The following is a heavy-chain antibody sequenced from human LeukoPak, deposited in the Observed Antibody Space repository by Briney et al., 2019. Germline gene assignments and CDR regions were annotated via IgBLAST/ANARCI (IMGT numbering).Heavy chain of an antibody. Sequence: GGSLRLSCAASGFTFSSYGMHWVRQAPGKGLEWVAVIWYDGSNKYHADSVKGRFSISRDNSKNTLYLQMNSLRAEDTAVYYCARTGRAFITTTYGMDVWGQGTTVTVSS. D-gene: IGHD3-22*01. CDR2: IWYDGSNK. J-gene: IGHJ6*02. V-gene: IGHV3-33*01. CDR3: ARTGRAFITTTYGMDV. CDR1: GFTFSSYG.